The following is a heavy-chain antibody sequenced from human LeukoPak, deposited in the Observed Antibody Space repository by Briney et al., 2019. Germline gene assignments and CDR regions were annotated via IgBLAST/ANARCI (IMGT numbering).Heavy chain of an antibody. CDR2: ISYDGSNK. CDR3: AKGPSGGYSSFAWYFDL. D-gene: IGHD5-18*01. J-gene: IGHJ2*01. V-gene: IGHV3-30-3*01. CDR1: GFTFSSYA. Sequence: GGSLRLSCAASGFTFSSYAMHWVRQAPGKGLEWVAVISYDGSNKYYADSVKGRFTISRDNSKNTLYLQMNSLRAEDTAVYYCAKGPSGGYSSFAWYFDLWGRGTLVTVSS.